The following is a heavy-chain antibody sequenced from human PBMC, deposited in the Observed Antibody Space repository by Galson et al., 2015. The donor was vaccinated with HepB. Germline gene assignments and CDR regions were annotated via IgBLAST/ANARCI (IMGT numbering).Heavy chain of an antibody. CDR2: IYSGGST. J-gene: IGHJ4*02. CDR1: GFTVSSNY. V-gene: IGHV3-66*01. D-gene: IGHD5-18*01. Sequence: SLRLSCAASGFTVSSNYMSWVRQAPGRGLEWVSVIYSGGSTYYADSVKGRFTISRDNSKNTLYLQMNSLRAEDTAVYYCARGRGYSYGIQLPFFDYWGQGTLVTVSS. CDR3: ARGRGYSYGIQLPFFDY.